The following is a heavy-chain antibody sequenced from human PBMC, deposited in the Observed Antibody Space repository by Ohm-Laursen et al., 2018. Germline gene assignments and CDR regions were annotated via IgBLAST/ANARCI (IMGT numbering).Heavy chain of an antibody. Sequence: SLRLSCSAFGFTFSSYAMSWVRQAPGKGLEWVSAISGSGGSTYYADSVKGRFTISRDNSKNTLYLQMNSLRAEDTAVYYCAKVYYDSSGFDYWGQGTLVTVSS. CDR1: GFTFSSYA. CDR3: AKVYYDSSGFDY. V-gene: IGHV3-23*01. CDR2: ISGSGGST. J-gene: IGHJ4*02. D-gene: IGHD3-22*01.